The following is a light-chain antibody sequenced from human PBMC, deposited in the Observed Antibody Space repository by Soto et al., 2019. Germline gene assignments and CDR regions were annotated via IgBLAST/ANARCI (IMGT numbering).Light chain of an antibody. CDR1: QNIRRS. Sequence: IVMAQSPATLSVSPGERATLSCRASQNIRRSLAWYQQKPGQPPRLLIYNSYTRATGVAARFSGGGSGTDFTLTISSLQLEDFALYFCQQYENWPPVTFGGGTNVEIK. V-gene: IGKV3-15*01. J-gene: IGKJ4*01. CDR3: QQYENWPPVT. CDR2: NSY.